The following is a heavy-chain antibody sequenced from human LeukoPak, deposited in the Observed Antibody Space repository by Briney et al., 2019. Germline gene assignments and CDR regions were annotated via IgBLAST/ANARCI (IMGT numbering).Heavy chain of an antibody. V-gene: IGHV7-4-1*02. CDR3: ASFPGLLWFGELSGGMDV. CDR2: INTNTGNP. D-gene: IGHD3-10*01. Sequence: GASVKVSCKASGYTFTSYYMHWVRQAPGQGLEWMGWINTNTGNPTYAQGFTGRFVFSLDTSVSTAYLQISSLKAEDTAVYYCASFPGLLWFGELSGGMDVWGQGTTVTVSS. CDR1: GYTFTSYY. J-gene: IGHJ6*02.